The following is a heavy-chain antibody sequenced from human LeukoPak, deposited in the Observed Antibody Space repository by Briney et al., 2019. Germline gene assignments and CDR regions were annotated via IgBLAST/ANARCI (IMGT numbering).Heavy chain of an antibody. D-gene: IGHD4-17*01. CDR1: GFTFSSYS. J-gene: IGHJ4*02. CDR2: ISNSSSYI. Sequence: PGGSLRLSCAASGFTFSSYSMNWVRQAPGRGLEWVSSISNSSSYIYYADSVKGRFTISRDNAKNSLYLQMNSLRAEDTAVYYCVSIYGDYDGYWGQGTLVTVSS. V-gene: IGHV3-21*01. CDR3: VSIYGDYDGY.